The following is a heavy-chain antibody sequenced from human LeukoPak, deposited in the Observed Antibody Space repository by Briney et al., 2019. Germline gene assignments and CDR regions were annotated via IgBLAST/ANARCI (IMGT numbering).Heavy chain of an antibody. Sequence: ASVKVCCKAAGYTFTSYDINWVRHATGQGLEWMGWMTPNSGNTGYAQKLQGRVTMTRNTPISTAYMELSSLRSEDTAVYYCAREYLALAGPSAALTWGQGTLVTVSS. V-gene: IGHV1-8*01. CDR1: GYTFTSYD. CDR3: AREYLALAGPSAALT. J-gene: IGHJ4*02. CDR2: MTPNSGNT. D-gene: IGHD6-19*01.